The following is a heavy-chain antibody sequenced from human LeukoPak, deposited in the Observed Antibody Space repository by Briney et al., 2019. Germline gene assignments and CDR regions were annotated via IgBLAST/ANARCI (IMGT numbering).Heavy chain of an antibody. V-gene: IGHV3-66*01. CDR3: ARLFPHFYYGMDV. CDR2: IYSGGST. Sequence: GGSLRLSCAASGCAVGSNYMSGLRQAPGKGLEWVSVIYSGGSTYYADSVKGRFTISRDNSKNTLYLQMNSLRAEDTAVYYCARLFPHFYYGMDVWGQGTTVTVSS. D-gene: IGHD2-21*01. CDR1: GCAVGSNY. J-gene: IGHJ6*02.